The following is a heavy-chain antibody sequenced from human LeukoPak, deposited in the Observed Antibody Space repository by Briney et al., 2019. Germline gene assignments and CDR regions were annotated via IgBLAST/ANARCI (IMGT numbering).Heavy chain of an antibody. J-gene: IGHJ4*02. Sequence: GGPLRLSCAASGFTFSDYYMSWIRQAPGKGLEWVSYISSSGSTIYYADSVKGRFTISRDNAKNSLYLQMNSLRAEDTAVYYCAKDPGSYYFDYWGQGTLVTVSS. CDR1: GFTFSDYY. CDR3: AKDPGSYYFDY. D-gene: IGHD1-26*01. CDR2: ISSSGSTI. V-gene: IGHV3-11*04.